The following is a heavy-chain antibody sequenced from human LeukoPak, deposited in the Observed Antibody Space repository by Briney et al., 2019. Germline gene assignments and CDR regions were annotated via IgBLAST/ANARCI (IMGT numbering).Heavy chain of an antibody. CDR3: AKARRIAVAGRLDY. CDR1: GFTFSSYG. CDR2: IRYDGSNK. V-gene: IGHV3-30*02. D-gene: IGHD6-19*01. Sequence: GGSLRLSCAASGFTFSSYGMHWVRQAPGKGLEWVAFIRYDGSNKYYADSVKGRFTISRDNSKNTLYLQMNSLRAEDTAVYYCAKARRIAVAGRLDYWGQGTLVTVSS. J-gene: IGHJ4*02.